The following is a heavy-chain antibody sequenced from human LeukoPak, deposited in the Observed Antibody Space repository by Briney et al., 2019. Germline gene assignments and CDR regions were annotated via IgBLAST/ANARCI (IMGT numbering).Heavy chain of an antibody. CDR1: GGSISSSSYY. Sequence: SETLSLTCTVSGGSISSSSYYWGWIRQPPGKGLKWIGSIYYSGSTYYNPSLKSRVTISVDTSKNQFSLKLSSVTAADTAVYYCARVYFDWSTRIDSWGQGTLVTVSS. V-gene: IGHV4-39*07. D-gene: IGHD3-9*01. J-gene: IGHJ4*02. CDR3: ARVYFDWSTRIDS. CDR2: IYYSGST.